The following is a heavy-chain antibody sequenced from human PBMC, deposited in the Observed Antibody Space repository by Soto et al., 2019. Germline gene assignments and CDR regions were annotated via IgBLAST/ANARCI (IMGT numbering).Heavy chain of an antibody. CDR1: GYTLTELS. Sequence: ASVKVSCKVSGYTLTELSMHWVRQAPGKGLEWMGGFDPEDGETIYAQKFQGRVTMTEDTSTDTAYMELSSLRSEDTAVYYWATDLYSSSWNNWFDPWGQGTLVTVSS. D-gene: IGHD6-13*01. CDR2: FDPEDGET. CDR3: ATDLYSSSWNNWFDP. J-gene: IGHJ5*02. V-gene: IGHV1-24*01.